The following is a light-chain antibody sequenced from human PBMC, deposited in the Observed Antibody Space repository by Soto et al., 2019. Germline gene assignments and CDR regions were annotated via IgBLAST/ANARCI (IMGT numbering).Light chain of an antibody. J-gene: IGKJ3*01. Sequence: EIVLTQSPGTLSLSPGERATLSCRASQSVSSSYLAWYQPKPCQAPRLLIYGASTRATGIPDRFSGSGSGTDFTLTISRLQPEDFAVYYGEQYGSSPRFTFGPGTKVDIK. CDR3: EQYGSSPRFT. CDR1: QSVSSSY. V-gene: IGKV3-20*01. CDR2: GAS.